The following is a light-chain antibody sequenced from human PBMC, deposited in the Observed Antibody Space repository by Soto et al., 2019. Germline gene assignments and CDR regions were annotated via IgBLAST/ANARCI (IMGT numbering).Light chain of an antibody. CDR1: KGISSY. CDR3: QQLNSYPRT. CDR2: AAS. V-gene: IGKV1-9*01. J-gene: IGKJ1*01. Sequence: DIQLTQSPSFLSASVGDRVTITCRASKGISSYLAWYQQNPGKAPKLLIYAASTLQSGVPSRFSGSGSGTEFTLTISSLQPEDFATYYCQQLNSYPRTFGQGTKVEIK.